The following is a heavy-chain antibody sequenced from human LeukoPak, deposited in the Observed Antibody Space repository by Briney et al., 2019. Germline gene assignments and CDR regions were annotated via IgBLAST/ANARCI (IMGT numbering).Heavy chain of an antibody. Sequence: SETLSLTCTVSRGSISTYYWNWIRQPPGKGLEWIGYIYYTGTTDYNPSLKSRVTMSVDASKNQFSLKLTSVTTADTAVYYCAREKSYFDYWGQGTLVTVSS. CDR2: IYYTGTT. CDR3: AREKSYFDY. V-gene: IGHV4-59*01. J-gene: IGHJ4*02. CDR1: RGSISTYY.